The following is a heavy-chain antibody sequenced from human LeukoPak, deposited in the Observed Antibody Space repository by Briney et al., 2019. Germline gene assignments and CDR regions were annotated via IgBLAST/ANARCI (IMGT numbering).Heavy chain of an antibody. Sequence: SVKVSCKASGYTFTIYGISWVRQAPGQGLEWMGRIIPIFGTANYAQKFQGRVTITTDESTSTAYMELSSLRSEDTAVYYCAIGYCSGGSCSSAEYFQHWGQGTLVTVSS. V-gene: IGHV1-69*05. J-gene: IGHJ1*01. CDR2: IIPIFGTA. CDR3: AIGYCSGGSCSSAEYFQH. D-gene: IGHD2-15*01. CDR1: GYTFTIYG.